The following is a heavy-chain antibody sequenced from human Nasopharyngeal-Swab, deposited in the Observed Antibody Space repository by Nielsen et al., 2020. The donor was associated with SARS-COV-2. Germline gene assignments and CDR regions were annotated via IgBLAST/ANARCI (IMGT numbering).Heavy chain of an antibody. V-gene: IGHV3-7*03. CDR2: IKQDGSEK. CDR3: ARRQYGDYYYYYGMDV. D-gene: IGHD4-17*01. J-gene: IGHJ6*02. Sequence: GESLKISCAASGFTFSSYWMSWVRQAPGKGLEWVANIKQDGSEKYYVDSVKGRFTISRDNAKNSLYLQMNSLRAGDTAVYYCARRQYGDYYYYYGMDVWGQGTTVTVSS. CDR1: GFTFSSYW.